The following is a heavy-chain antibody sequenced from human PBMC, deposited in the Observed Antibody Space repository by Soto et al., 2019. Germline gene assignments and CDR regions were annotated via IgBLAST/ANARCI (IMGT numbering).Heavy chain of an antibody. V-gene: IGHV6-1*01. CDR1: GDSVSSNSAA. CDR3: AREATREVVPAATDYYYYYYMDV. J-gene: IGHJ6*03. D-gene: IGHD2-2*01. Sequence: SQTLSLTCAISGDSVSSNSAAWNWIRQSPSRGLEWLGRTYYRSKWYNDYAVSVKSRITINPDISKNQFSLQLNSVTPEDTAVYYCAREATREVVPAATDYYYYYYMDVWGKGTTVTVS. CDR2: TYYRSKWYN.